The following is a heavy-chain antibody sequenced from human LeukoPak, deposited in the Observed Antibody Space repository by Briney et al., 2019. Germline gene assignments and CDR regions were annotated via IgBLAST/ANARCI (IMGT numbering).Heavy chain of an antibody. CDR1: GASISSSSYY. V-gene: IGHV4-39*07. CDR2: IYYSGST. J-gene: IGHJ6*03. Sequence: SETLSLTCTVSGASISSSSYYWGWIRQPPGKGLEWIGSIYYSGSTYYNPSLKSRVTISVDTSKNQFSLKLSSVTAADTAVYYCARVRYYDFWSGWYYYYYMDVWGEGTTVTVSS. CDR3: ARVRYYDFWSGWYYYYYMDV. D-gene: IGHD3-3*01.